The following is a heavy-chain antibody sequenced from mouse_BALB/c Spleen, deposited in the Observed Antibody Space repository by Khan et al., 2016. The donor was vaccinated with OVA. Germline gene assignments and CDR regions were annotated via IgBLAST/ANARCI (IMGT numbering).Heavy chain of an antibody. CDR1: GYSITSNYA. V-gene: IGHV3-2*02. Sequence: EVQLQESGPGLVKPSQSLSLTCTVTGYSITSNYAWNWIRQFPGNKLEWMGYISYSGSTNYNPSFKSRISITRDTSKNQFFLQLNPVTTEDTATYYCARGNYYGYAMDYWGQGTSITVSS. CDR3: ARGNYYGYAMDY. D-gene: IGHD1-1*01. J-gene: IGHJ4*01. CDR2: ISYSGST.